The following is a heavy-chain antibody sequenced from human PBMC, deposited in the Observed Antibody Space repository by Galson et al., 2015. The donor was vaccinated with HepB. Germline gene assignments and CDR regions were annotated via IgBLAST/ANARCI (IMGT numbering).Heavy chain of an antibody. D-gene: IGHD4-17*01. CDR3: ARASFLFGLGVPTTVTTPDY. J-gene: IGHJ4*02. V-gene: IGHV3-53*04. CDR2: IYSGGST. Sequence: SLRLSCAASGFTVSSNYMSWVRQAPGKGLEWVSVIYSGGSTYYADSVKGRFTISRHNSKNTLYLQMNSLRAEDTAVYYCARASFLFGLGVPTTVTTPDYWGQGTLVTVSS. CDR1: GFTVSSNY.